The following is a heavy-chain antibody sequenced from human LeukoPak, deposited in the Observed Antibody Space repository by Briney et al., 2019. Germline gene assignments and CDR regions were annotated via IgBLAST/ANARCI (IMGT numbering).Heavy chain of an antibody. CDR2: ISGSGDST. CDR1: GFTFCNYA. D-gene: IGHD3-3*01. J-gene: IGHJ4*02. Sequence: GGSLRLSCAASGFTFCNYAMSWVRQAPGKGLEWVSPISGSGDSTYYADSVKGRFTISRDSSMETLYLQMNSLRAEDTATYFCAKRLSFGVAIGDFDYWGQGTLVTVSS. CDR3: AKRLSFGVAIGDFDY. V-gene: IGHV3-23*01.